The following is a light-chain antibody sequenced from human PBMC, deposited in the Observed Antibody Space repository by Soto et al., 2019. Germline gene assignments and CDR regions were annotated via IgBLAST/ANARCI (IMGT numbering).Light chain of an antibody. CDR2: DDA. Sequence: SYELTQPPSVSVAPGQTARITCGGDNIGIKSVHWYHQKAGQAPVLVVHDDADRPSGIPERFSGSNSGNTATLTISRVEAGDEADYYCQVWDNSTDHPVFGGGTKLT. V-gene: IGLV3-21*02. CDR1: NIGIKS. CDR3: QVWDNSTDHPV. J-gene: IGLJ2*01.